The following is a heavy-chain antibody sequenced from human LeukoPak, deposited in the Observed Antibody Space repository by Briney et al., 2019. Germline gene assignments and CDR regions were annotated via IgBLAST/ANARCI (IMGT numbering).Heavy chain of an antibody. CDR3: ARDSAYSSDWPDAFDV. CDR2: ISHTGNS. Sequence: PSETLSLTCSVSGVSITGYFCSWIRQPPGKGLEWIGYISHTGNSNYNPSLNSRVTISLDASNNQFSLRLNSLTPADTAVYYCARDSAYSSDWPDAFDVWGHGTVVTVSS. CDR1: GVSITGYF. V-gene: IGHV4-59*01. D-gene: IGHD6-25*01. J-gene: IGHJ3*01.